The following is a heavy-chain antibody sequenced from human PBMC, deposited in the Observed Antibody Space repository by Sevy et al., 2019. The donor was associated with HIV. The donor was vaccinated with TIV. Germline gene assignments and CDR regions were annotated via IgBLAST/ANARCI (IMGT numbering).Heavy chain of an antibody. V-gene: IGHV3-15*01. J-gene: IGHJ4*02. Sequence: GGSLRLSCVVSGFTFSNAWMYWVRQAPGKGLEWVGRIKSKTDGGTTDYIAPVRSRFVISRDDSRDTVYLQMNSLKTEDTAVYYCNTDLVYGDYWKGYWGQGTLVTVSS. CDR2: IKSKTDGGTT. D-gene: IGHD4-17*01. CDR3: NTDLVYGDYWKGY. CDR1: GFTFSNAW.